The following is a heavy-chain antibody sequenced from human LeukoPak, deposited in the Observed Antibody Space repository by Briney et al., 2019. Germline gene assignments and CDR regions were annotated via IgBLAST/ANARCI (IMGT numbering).Heavy chain of an antibody. CDR1: GYTLTELS. CDR2: FDPEDGET. Sequence: PWASVKVSCTVSGYTLTELSMHWVRQAPGKGLEWMGGFDPEDGETIYARKFQGRVTMTEDTSTDTAYMELSSLRSEDTAVYYCASQAWGYSGYDRYYYYMDVWGKGTTVTVSS. CDR3: ASQAWGYSGYDRYYYYMDV. D-gene: IGHD5-12*01. J-gene: IGHJ6*03. V-gene: IGHV1-24*01.